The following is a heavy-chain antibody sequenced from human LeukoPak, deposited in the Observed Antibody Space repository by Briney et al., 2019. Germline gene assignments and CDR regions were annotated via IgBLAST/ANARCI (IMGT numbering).Heavy chain of an antibody. CDR3: ARWTVDPPSKVVSYGMDV. J-gene: IGHJ6*02. D-gene: IGHD2-2*01. CDR1: GGSISSGSYS. Sequence: PSETLSLTCTVSGGSISSGSYSWSWIRQPAGKGLEWIGRIYTSGSTNYNPSLKSRVTISVDTSKNQFSLKLSSVTAADTAVYYCARWTVDPPSKVVSYGMDVWGQGTTVTVSS. CDR2: IYTSGST. V-gene: IGHV4-61*02.